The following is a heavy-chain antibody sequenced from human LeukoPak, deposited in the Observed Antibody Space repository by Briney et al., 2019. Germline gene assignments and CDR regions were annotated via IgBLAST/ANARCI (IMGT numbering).Heavy chain of an antibody. Sequence: GGSLRLSCAASGFTFSSYEMNWIRQAPVKGLEWVSYISSSGVTVYYADSVKGRFTISRDNANNSLYLQMNSLRAEDTAVYYCARFSVGTTGFDYWGQGTLVTVSS. D-gene: IGHD1-1*01. J-gene: IGHJ4*02. CDR1: GFTFSSYE. V-gene: IGHV3-48*03. CDR3: ARFSVGTTGFDY. CDR2: ISSSGVTV.